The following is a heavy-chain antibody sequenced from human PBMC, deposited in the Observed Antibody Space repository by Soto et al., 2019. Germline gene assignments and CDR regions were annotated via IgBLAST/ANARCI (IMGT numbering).Heavy chain of an antibody. CDR1: GFTFSSYA. Sequence: EVQLLESGGGLVQPGGSLRLSCSASGFTFSSYAMSWVRQAPGKGLEWVSAISGSGGSTYYADSVKGRFTISRDNSKNTLYLQMNSLRAEDTAVYYCAKDQCRGSSGWCWYFDLWGRGTLVTVSS. CDR2: ISGSGGST. V-gene: IGHV3-23*01. D-gene: IGHD6-19*01. CDR3: AKDQCRGSSGWCWYFDL. J-gene: IGHJ2*01.